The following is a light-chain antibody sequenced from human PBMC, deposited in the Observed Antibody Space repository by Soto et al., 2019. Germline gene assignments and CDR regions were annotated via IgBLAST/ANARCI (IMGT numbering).Light chain of an antibody. CDR3: GAWDDGLSAYV. V-gene: IGLV1-51*01. CDR1: GSNVGNHY. CDR2: DDN. Sequence: QSVLTQPPSVSAAPGQKVTISCAGSGSNVGNHYVSRYQQLPGTAPKLLIYDDNKRPSGIPDRFSGSKSATSATLGITGLHTGDEADYYCGAWDDGLSAYVFGPGTKVTVL. J-gene: IGLJ1*01.